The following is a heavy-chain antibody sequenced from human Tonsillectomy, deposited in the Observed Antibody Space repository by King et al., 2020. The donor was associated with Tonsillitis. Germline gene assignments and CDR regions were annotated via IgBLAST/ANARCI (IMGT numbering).Heavy chain of an antibody. V-gene: IGHV4-59*01. CDR1: GGSISGYY. CDR2: IYYIGST. Sequence: QLQESGPGLVKPSETLSLTCTISGGSISGYYWSWIRQPPGKGLEWIGYIYYIGSTNYNPSLKSRVTISVDTSKNQCSLTLSSVTAAATALYYCARIPIDSAHRYGMDVWGQGTTVTVSS. J-gene: IGHJ6*02. D-gene: IGHD3-3*01. CDR3: ARIPIDSAHRYGMDV.